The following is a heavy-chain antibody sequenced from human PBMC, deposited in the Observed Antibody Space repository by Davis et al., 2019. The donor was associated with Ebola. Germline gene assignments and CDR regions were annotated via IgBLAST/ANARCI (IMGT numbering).Heavy chain of an antibody. D-gene: IGHD2-15*01. CDR1: GYSISSGYY. CDR3: ARVGYCSGGSCYYYYYGMDV. J-gene: IGHJ6*02. Sequence: SETLSLTCTVSGYSISSGYYWGWIRQPPGKGLEWIGSIYHSGSTYYNPSLKSRVTISVDTSKNQFSLKLSSVTAADTAVYYCARVGYCSGGSCYYYYYGMDVWGQGTTVTVSS. V-gene: IGHV4-38-2*02. CDR2: IYHSGST.